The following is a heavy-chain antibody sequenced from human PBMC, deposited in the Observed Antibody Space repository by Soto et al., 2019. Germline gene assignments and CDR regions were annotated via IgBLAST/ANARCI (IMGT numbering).Heavy chain of an antibody. CDR2: ISGDGGDE. CDR1: GFSFSRYG. V-gene: IGHV3-30*18. J-gene: IGHJ6*02. D-gene: IGHD4-17*01. CDR3: AKEGGFYGDYDYSYGMDV. Sequence: QVRLVESGGGVVQPGRSLRISCAASGFSFSRYGMHWVRQAPGKGLEWVATISGDGGDEYYADSVRGRFTISRDTPKNTLFLQMDSLRPEDAAVYYCAKEGGFYGDYDYSYGMDVWGQGTTVAVSS.